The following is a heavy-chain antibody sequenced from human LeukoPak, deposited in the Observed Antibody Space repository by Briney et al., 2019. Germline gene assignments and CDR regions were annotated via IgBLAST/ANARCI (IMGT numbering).Heavy chain of an antibody. Sequence: GGPLRLSCAASGFTFTNFWMIWVRQAPGKGLQWVANINEDGSVKYYVGSVEGRFTISRDNAENSVYLQMNSLRGEDTGVYYCASSNYSSSSSWGQGTLVTVSS. J-gene: IGHJ5*02. V-gene: IGHV3-7*01. CDR3: ASSNYSSSSS. CDR2: INEDGSVK. CDR1: GFTFTNFW. D-gene: IGHD4-11*01.